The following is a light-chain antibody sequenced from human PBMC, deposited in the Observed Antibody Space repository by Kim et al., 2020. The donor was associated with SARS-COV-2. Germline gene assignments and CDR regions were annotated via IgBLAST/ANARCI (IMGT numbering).Light chain of an antibody. CDR1: QGISTS. Sequence: SASGGDRCTNTGRARQGISTSLIWYQQKPGKVPKLLIYGASTLQSGVPSRFSGSGSGTDFTLTINSLQPEDVATYYCQKYDSVPHSFGQGTKLEI. CDR3: QKYDSVPHS. CDR2: GAS. V-gene: IGKV1-27*01. J-gene: IGKJ2*03.